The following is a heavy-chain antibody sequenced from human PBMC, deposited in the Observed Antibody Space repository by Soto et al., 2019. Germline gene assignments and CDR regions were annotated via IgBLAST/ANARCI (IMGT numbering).Heavy chain of an antibody. J-gene: IGHJ3*02. CDR1: GYTFTGYA. D-gene: IGHD6-19*01. CDR2: INAGNGNT. Sequence: KHLLASVKVSCKASGYTFTGYAMHWVRQAPGQRLEWMGWINAGNGNTKYSQKFQGRVTITRDTSASTAYMELSSLRSEDTAVYYCARDSAYYSSGWYGGFNAFDIWGQGTMVTVSS. V-gene: IGHV1-3*01. CDR3: ARDSAYYSSGWYGGFNAFDI.